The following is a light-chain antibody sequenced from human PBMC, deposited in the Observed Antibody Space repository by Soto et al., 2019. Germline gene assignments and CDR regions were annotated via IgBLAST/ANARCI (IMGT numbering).Light chain of an antibody. CDR3: QQFNNYPWT. CDR1: QSISSW. Sequence: DIQMTQSPSTLSASVGDRVTITCRASQSISSWLAWYQQKRGKAPKLLIYKASSLESGVPSRFSGSGSGTEFARTISSLQPDDFATYYCQQFNNYPWTFCQGTRVEIK. J-gene: IGKJ1*01. V-gene: IGKV1-5*03. CDR2: KAS.